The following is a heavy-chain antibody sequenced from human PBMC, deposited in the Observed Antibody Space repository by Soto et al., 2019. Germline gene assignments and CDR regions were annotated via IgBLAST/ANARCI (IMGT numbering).Heavy chain of an antibody. V-gene: IGHV3-30-3*01. CDR1: EFTFSSYA. D-gene: IGHD4-4*01. CDR3: ARVKTDYSNPRGPFFFYGMDV. Sequence: QVQLVESGGGVVHPERSLRLSCSASEFTFSSYAMHWVRQAPGKGLEWVAGISYDGGHKFYGESVRGRFTISRDSSKTTVFLQMNSLRPEDTAAYYCARVKTDYSNPRGPFFFYGMDVWGQWTTVTVSS. J-gene: IGHJ6*02. CDR2: ISYDGGHK.